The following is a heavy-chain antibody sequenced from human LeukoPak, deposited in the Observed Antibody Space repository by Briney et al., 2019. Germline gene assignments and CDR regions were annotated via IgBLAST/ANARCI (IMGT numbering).Heavy chain of an antibody. CDR1: GFTFSSYN. Sequence: GGSLRLSCAASGFTFSSYNMNWVRQAPGKGLEWVSSISSSSNYIYYADSVKGRFTISRDNAKNSLYLQMNSLRAEDTAVYYCARGGQALDYWGQGTLVTVSS. D-gene: IGHD1-26*01. CDR2: ISSSSNYI. V-gene: IGHV3-21*01. J-gene: IGHJ4*02. CDR3: ARGGQALDY.